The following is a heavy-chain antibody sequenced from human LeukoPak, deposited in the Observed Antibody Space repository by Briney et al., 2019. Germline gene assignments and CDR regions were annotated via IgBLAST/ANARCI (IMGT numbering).Heavy chain of an antibody. Sequence: GASLRLSCAASGFTFSSYAMSWVRQAPGKGLEWVSAISGSGGSTYYADSVKGRFTISRDNSKNTLYLQMNSLRAEDTAVYYCAKDAGEGGVVVVTLAYWGQGTLVTVSS. CDR1: GFTFSSYA. V-gene: IGHV3-23*01. J-gene: IGHJ4*02. D-gene: IGHD3-22*01. CDR2: ISGSGGST. CDR3: AKDAGEGGVVVVTLAY.